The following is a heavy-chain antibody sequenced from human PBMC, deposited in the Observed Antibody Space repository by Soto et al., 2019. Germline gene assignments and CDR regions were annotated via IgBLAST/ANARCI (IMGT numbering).Heavy chain of an antibody. D-gene: IGHD3-22*01. V-gene: IGHV1-3*01. CDR3: ATSIVVVTSFDY. CDR1: GYTFTSYA. Sequence: QVQLVQSGAEVKKPGASVKVSCKASGYTFTSYAMHWVRQAPGQRLEWMGRINAGNGNTKYSQKIQGRVTITRDTSASTAYMELSSLRSEDTAVYYCATSIVVVTSFDYWGQGSLVTVSS. CDR2: INAGNGNT. J-gene: IGHJ4*02.